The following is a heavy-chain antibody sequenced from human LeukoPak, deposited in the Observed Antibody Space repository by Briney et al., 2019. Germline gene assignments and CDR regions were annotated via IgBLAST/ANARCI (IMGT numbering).Heavy chain of an antibody. Sequence: PGGSLRLSCAASGFTFSAYGMHWVRQAPGKGLEWVAVISYDGSNKYYADFVKGRFTISRDSSKNTLYLQVNSLRAEDTAVYYCAKEGLGSSWNPNCFDYWGQGTLVTVSS. J-gene: IGHJ4*02. D-gene: IGHD6-13*01. CDR1: GFTFSAYG. V-gene: IGHV3-30*18. CDR3: AKEGLGSSWNPNCFDY. CDR2: ISYDGSNK.